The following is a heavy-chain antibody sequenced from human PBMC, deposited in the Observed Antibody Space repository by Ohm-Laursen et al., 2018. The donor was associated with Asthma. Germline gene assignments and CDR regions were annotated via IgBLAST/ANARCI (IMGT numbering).Heavy chain of an antibody. CDR2: ISYDGSNK. CDR1: GFTLKTYG. V-gene: IGHV3-30*18. CDR3: AKDPYDSYGYYYGMDV. Sequence: LSLTCAASGFTLKTYGMHWVRQAPGKGLEWVAVISYDGSNKYYADSVKGRFTISRDNSKNTLYLQMNSLRAEDTAVYYCAKDPYDSYGYYYGMDVWGQGTTVTVSS. D-gene: IGHD5-12*01. J-gene: IGHJ6*02.